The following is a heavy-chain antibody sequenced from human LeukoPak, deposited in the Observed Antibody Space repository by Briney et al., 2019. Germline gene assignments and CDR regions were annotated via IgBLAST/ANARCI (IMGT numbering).Heavy chain of an antibody. V-gene: IGHV4-59*12. CDR3: ARDFMTGYYYYYMDV. D-gene: IGHD3-9*01. CDR2: IYYSGST. J-gene: IGHJ6*03. CDR1: GGSISSYY. Sequence: PSETLSLTCTVSGGSISSYYWSWIRQPPGKGLEWIGYIYYSGSTNYNPSLKSRVTISVDTSKNQFSLKLSSVTAADTAVYYCARDFMTGYYYYYMDVWGKGTTVTVSS.